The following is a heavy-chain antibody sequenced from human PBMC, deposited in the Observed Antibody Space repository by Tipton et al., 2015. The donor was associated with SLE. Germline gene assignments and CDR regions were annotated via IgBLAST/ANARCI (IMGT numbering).Heavy chain of an antibody. CDR1: GFTFSSYS. CDR2: ISSSSSYI. CDR3: AKDHMDYDILTGLNYMDV. Sequence: SLRLSCAASGFTFSSYSMNWVRQAPGKGLEWVSSISSSSSYIYYADSVKGRFTISRDNSKNTVSLQMNSLRAEDTAVYYCAKDHMDYDILTGLNYMDVWGKGTTVTVSS. D-gene: IGHD3-9*01. J-gene: IGHJ6*03. V-gene: IGHV3-21*04.